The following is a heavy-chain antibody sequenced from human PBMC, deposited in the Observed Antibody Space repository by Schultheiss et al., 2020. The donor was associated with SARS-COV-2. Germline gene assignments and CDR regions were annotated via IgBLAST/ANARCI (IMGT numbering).Heavy chain of an antibody. V-gene: IGHV3-30*18. CDR2: ISYDGSNK. CDR1: GFAFRSYA. Sequence: GGSLRLSCAASGFAFRSYAMSWVRQAPGKGLEWVAVISYDGSNKYYADSVKGRFTISRDNSKNTLYLQMNSLRAEDTALYYCAKDTGPMVIHSRAFDYWGQGTLVTVSS. J-gene: IGHJ4*02. D-gene: IGHD5-18*01. CDR3: AKDTGPMVIHSRAFDY.